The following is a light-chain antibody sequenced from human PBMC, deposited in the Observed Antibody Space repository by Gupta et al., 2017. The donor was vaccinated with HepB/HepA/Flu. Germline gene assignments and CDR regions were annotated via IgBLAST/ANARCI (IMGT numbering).Light chain of an antibody. CDR3: SSYTSSSTWV. J-gene: IGLJ3*02. CDR1: SSDVGGYNY. V-gene: IGLV2-14*03. CDR2: DVS. Sequence: QTALHQHASVSGYPGQSITISCTGTSSDVGGYNYVSWYQQHPGKAPKLMIYDVSKRPAGVSNRFSGSKSDNTASLTISGLQAEDEADYYCSSYTSSSTWVFGGGTKLTVL.